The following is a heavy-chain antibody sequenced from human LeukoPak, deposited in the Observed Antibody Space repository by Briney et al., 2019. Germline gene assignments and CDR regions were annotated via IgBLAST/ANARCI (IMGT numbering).Heavy chain of an antibody. CDR3: ARGPLNEEIDY. CDR2: IYYSERT. D-gene: IGHD1-1*01. V-gene: IGHV4-59*01. CDR1: GGSISSYY. J-gene: IGHJ4*02. Sequence: SETLSLTCTVSGGSISSYYWSWIRQPPGKGLEWIGYIYYSERTNYNPSLKSRVSISLDTSKNQFSLNLSSVTAANTAVYYCARGPLNEEIDYWGQGTLVTVSS.